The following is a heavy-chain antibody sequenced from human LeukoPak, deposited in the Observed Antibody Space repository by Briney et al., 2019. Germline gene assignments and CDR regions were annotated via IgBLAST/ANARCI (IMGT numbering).Heavy chain of an antibody. CDR1: GYTFTSYY. V-gene: IGHV1-46*01. CDR2: INPSGGST. Sequence: ASVKVSCKASGYTFTSYYMHWVRQAPGQGLEWMGIINPSGGSTSYAQKFQGRVTTTRDTSTSTVYMELSSLRSEDTAVYYCARGRSSSIAARPRRDEPDNFDYWGQGTLVTVSS. D-gene: IGHD6-6*01. CDR3: ARGRSSSIAARPRRDEPDNFDY. J-gene: IGHJ4*02.